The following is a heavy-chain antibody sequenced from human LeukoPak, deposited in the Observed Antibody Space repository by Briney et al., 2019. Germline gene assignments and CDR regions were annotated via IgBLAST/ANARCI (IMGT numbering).Heavy chain of an antibody. V-gene: IGHV4-30-4*01. Sequence: PSETLSLTCTVSGGSISSGDYYWSWIRQPPGKGLEWIGYIYYSGSTYYNPSLKSRVTISVDTSENQFSLKLSSVTAADTAVYYCASSSTDYYDSSGYGAFDIWGQGTMVTVSS. CDR2: IYYSGST. J-gene: IGHJ3*02. D-gene: IGHD3-22*01. CDR1: GGSISSGDYY. CDR3: ASSSTDYYDSSGYGAFDI.